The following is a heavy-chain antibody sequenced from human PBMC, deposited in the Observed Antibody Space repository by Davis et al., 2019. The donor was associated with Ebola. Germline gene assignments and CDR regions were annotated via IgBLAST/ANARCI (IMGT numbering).Heavy chain of an antibody. CDR1: GFTFSNHA. CDR2: TSHNERER. J-gene: IGHJ4*02. Sequence: PGGSLRLSCVASGFTFSNHAMHWVRQAPGKGLEWVAVTSHNERERFYGESVQGRFTISRDNSENVLYLQMESLRPDDTAIYFCARALHDEVLDYWGQGTPVTVSS. D-gene: IGHD1-1*01. CDR3: ARALHDEVLDY. V-gene: IGHV3-30*04.